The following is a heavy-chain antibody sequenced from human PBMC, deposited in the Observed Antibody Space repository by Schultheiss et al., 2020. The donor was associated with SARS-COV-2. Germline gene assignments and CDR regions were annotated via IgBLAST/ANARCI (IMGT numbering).Heavy chain of an antibody. CDR2: ISGSGGST. D-gene: IGHD2-15*01. J-gene: IGHJ3*02. CDR3: AKERLSNTDRPDDGFDI. Sequence: GGSLRLSCAASGFTFSSYAMSWVRQALGKGLEWVSAISGSGGSTYYADSVKGRFTISRDNSKNTLYLQMNSLRAEDTAVYYCAKERLSNTDRPDDGFDIWGQGTMVTVSS. CDR1: GFTFSSYA. V-gene: IGHV3-23*01.